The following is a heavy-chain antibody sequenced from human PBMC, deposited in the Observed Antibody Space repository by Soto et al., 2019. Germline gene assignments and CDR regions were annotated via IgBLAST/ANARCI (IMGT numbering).Heavy chain of an antibody. D-gene: IGHD6-19*01. CDR3: AKKTDSSGWDY. CDR2: ITSGGNT. Sequence: GGSLRLSCAASGFTFSNYPMNRVRQAPGKGLEWVSGITSGGNTYYADSVKGRFTISRDNSKNTLYLQVNSLRAEDTALYYCAKKTDSSGWDYWGQGTLVTVSS. V-gene: IGHV3-23*01. J-gene: IGHJ4*02. CDR1: GFTFSNYP.